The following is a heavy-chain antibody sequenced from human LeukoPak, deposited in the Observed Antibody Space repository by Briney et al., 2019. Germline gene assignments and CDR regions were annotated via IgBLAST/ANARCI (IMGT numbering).Heavy chain of an antibody. CDR3: AVGYSSGWYASDI. Sequence: SETLSLTCTVSGGSISSYYWSWIRQPPGKGLEWIGYIYYSGSTNYNPSLKSRVTISVDTSKNQFSLKLSSVTAADTAVYYCAVGYSSGWYASDIWGQGTMVTVSS. J-gene: IGHJ3*02. D-gene: IGHD6-19*01. CDR2: IYYSGST. V-gene: IGHV4-59*08. CDR1: GGSISSYY.